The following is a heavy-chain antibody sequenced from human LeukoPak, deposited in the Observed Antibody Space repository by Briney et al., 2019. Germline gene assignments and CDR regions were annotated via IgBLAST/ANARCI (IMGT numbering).Heavy chain of an antibody. CDR1: GGTFSSYA. D-gene: IGHD1-26*01. CDR2: IIPILGIA. Sequence: SVKVSCKASGGTFSSYAISWVRQAPGQGLEWMGRIIPILGIANYAQKFQGRVTITADKSTSTAYMELSSLRSEDTAVYYCAREVGGATLGYYYGMDVWGQGTTVTVSS. J-gene: IGHJ6*02. CDR3: AREVGGATLGYYYGMDV. V-gene: IGHV1-69*04.